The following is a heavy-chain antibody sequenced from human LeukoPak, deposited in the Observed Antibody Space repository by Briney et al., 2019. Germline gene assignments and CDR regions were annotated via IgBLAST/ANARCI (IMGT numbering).Heavy chain of an antibody. Sequence: SETLSLTCTVSGGSMTAGDYYWGWVRQPPGTGLQWIATSYQGASLKSRVTISLDTSKNQFSLRLTSVTAADTAVYYCARIYGFYQEAMDVWGPGITVTVSS. CDR3: ARIYGFYQEAMDV. J-gene: IGHJ6*02. CDR1: GGSMTAGDYY. CDR2: S. V-gene: IGHV4-39*07. D-gene: IGHD2-2*01.